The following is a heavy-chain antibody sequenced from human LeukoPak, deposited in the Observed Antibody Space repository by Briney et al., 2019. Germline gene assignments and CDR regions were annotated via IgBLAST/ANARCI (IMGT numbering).Heavy chain of an antibody. CDR1: GYTFTGYY. D-gene: IGHD3-22*01. CDR3: ARDARPYYYDTSGYYFYYYGMDV. J-gene: IGHJ6*02. V-gene: IGHV1-2*02. Sequence: ASVKVSCKASGYTFTGYYMHWVRQAPGQGLEWMGWINPNSGGTKYAQKFQDGVIMTRDTSITTAYMELSRLRSDDTAVYYCARDARPYYYDTSGYYFYYYGMDVWGQGTTVTVSS. CDR2: INPNSGGT.